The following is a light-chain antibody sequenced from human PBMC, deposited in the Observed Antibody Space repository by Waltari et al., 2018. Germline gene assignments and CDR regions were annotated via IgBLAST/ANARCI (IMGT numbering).Light chain of an antibody. CDR1: KLGDKY. CDR3: QAWDSALMV. Sequence: SYELTQPPSVSVSPGQTASITCSGDKLGDKYACWYQQKPGQSPVLVIYQDSKRPSGIPERFSGSNSGNTATLTISGTQAMDEADYYCQAWDSALMVFGGGIKLTVL. CDR2: QDS. J-gene: IGLJ2*01. V-gene: IGLV3-1*01.